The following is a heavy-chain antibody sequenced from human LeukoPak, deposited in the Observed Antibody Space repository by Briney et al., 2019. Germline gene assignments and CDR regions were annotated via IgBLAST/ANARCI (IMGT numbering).Heavy chain of an antibody. CDR1: GYSFTSYW. Sequence: GESLKISCKGSGYSFTSYWIGWVRQMPGKGLEWMGIIYPGVSDTRYSPSFQGQVTISADKSISTAHLQWSSLKASDTAMYYCARQGLSYSYGIDYWGQGTLVTVSS. J-gene: IGHJ4*02. CDR3: ARQGLSYSYGIDY. D-gene: IGHD5-18*01. CDR2: IYPGVSDT. V-gene: IGHV5-51*01.